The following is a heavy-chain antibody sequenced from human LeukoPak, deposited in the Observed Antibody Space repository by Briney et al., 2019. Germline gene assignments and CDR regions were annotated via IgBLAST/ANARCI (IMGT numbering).Heavy chain of an antibody. J-gene: IGHJ4*02. CDR3: ARVNPPEGIFMYGDTGDFDY. D-gene: IGHD2-15*01. CDR2: IGSSGSTI. Sequence: GGSLRLSCAASGFTFSSYEMNWVRQAPGKGLEWVSYIGSSGSTIYYADSVKGRFTISRDNAKNSLYLQMNSLRAEDTAVYYCARVNPPEGIFMYGDTGDFDYWGQGTLVTVSS. V-gene: IGHV3-48*03. CDR1: GFTFSSYE.